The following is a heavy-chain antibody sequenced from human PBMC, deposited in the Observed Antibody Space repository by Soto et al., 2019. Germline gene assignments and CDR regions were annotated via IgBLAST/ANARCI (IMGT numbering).Heavy chain of an antibody. Sequence: QVQLVQSGAEVKKPGSSVKVSCKASGGTFSSYTISWVRQAPGQGLEWMGRIIPILGIANYAQKFQGRVTITADKSTSTAYMELSSLRSEDTAVYYCAREYYDILTGSYNWFDPWGQGTLVTVSS. CDR3: AREYYDILTGSYNWFDP. V-gene: IGHV1-69*08. CDR1: GGTFSSYT. J-gene: IGHJ5*02. D-gene: IGHD3-9*01. CDR2: IIPILGIA.